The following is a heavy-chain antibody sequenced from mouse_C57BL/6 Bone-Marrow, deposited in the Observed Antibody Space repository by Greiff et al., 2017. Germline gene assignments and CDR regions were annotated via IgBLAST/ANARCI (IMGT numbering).Heavy chain of an antibody. J-gene: IGHJ2*01. CDR2: INPNNGGT. V-gene: IGHV1-26*01. CDR3: ARRCDY. CDR1: GYTFTDYY. Sequence: VQLQQSGPELVKPGASVKISCKASGYTFTDYYMNWVKQSHGKSLEWIGDINPNNGGTSYNQKFKGKATLTVDKSSSTAYMELRSLTSEDSAVYYCARRCDYWGQGTTLTVSS.